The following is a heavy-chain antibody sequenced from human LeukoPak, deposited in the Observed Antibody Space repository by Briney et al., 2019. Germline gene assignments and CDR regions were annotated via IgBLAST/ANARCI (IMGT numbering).Heavy chain of an antibody. CDR2: INPTGSST. CDR1: GYTFSSYY. D-gene: IGHD3-10*01. Sequence: GASVKVSCKASGYTFSSYYMHWVRQAPGQGLEWVGLINPTGSSTNYAQKLQGRVTMTTDTSTSTAYMEMRSLRSDDTAVYYCATYGMRSGSSFDYWGQGTLVTVSS. CDR3: ATYGMRSGSSFDY. V-gene: IGHV1-46*01. J-gene: IGHJ4*02.